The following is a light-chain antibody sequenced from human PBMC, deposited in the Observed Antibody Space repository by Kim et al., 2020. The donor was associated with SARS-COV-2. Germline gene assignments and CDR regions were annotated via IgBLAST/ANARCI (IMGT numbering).Light chain of an antibody. CDR2: AAT. J-gene: IGKJ1*01. V-gene: IGKV1-6*01. CDR3: QQDHNYPRT. Sequence: SASVGDRDTNTSRASEDIRNDLGWYQQRRGKAPRLLIFAATAVQSRVPSRFSGSGSGTEFILTIDCLQPEDFATYFCQQDHNYPRTFGQGTTVEI. CDR1: EDIRND.